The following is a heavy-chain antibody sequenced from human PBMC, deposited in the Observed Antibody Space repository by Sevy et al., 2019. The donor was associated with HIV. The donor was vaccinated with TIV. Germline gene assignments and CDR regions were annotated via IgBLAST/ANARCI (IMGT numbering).Heavy chain of an antibody. J-gene: IGHJ4*02. D-gene: IGHD3-3*01. CDR2: IKSKTDGGTT. CDR3: TTELVTGITIFEYYFDY. V-gene: IGHV3-15*01. CDR1: GFTFSNAW. Sequence: GESLRLSCAASGFTFSNAWMSWVRQAPGKGLEWVGRIKSKTDGGTTDYAAPVKGRFTISRDDSKNTLYLQMNSLKTEDTAVYYCTTELVTGITIFEYYFDYWGQGTLVTVSS.